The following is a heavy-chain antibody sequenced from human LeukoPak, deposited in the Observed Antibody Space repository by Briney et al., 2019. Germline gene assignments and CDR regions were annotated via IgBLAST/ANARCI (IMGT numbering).Heavy chain of an antibody. V-gene: IGHV1-69*04. CDR2: IIPILGIA. D-gene: IGHD6-19*01. Sequence: GASVKVSCKASGGTFSSYAISWVRQAPGQGLEWMGRIIPILGIANYAQKFQGRVTITADKSTSTAYMELSSLRSEDTAVYYCARDLPGTSSGWNFWDSDAFDIWGQGTMVTVSS. CDR3: ARDLPGTSSGWNFWDSDAFDI. CDR1: GGTFSSYA. J-gene: IGHJ3*02.